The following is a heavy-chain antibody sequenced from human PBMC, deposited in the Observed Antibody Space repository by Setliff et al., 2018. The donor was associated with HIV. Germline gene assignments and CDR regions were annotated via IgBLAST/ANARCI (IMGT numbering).Heavy chain of an antibody. CDR1: ATFTNVD. Sequence: GASVKVSCKASATFTNVDIHWLRRATGQGLEWMGWMNPNSGVSGYGRKFQGRVTMTRDTSISTAYMELSSLTSEDTAVYYCARGKGVGGVIITGGLDVWGKGTTVTVSS. CDR3: ARGKGVGGVIITGGLDV. J-gene: IGHJ6*04. CDR2: MNPNSGVS. V-gene: IGHV1-8*01. D-gene: IGHD3-10*01.